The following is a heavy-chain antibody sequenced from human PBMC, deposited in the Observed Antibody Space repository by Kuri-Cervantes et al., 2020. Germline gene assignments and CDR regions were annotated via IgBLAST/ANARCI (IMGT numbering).Heavy chain of an antibody. CDR3: ARVLFENYYDSSGYRFDP. CDR1: GGTFSSYA. V-gene: IGHV1-69*05. D-gene: IGHD3-22*01. J-gene: IGHJ5*02. CDR2: IIPIFGTA. Sequence: SVKVSCKASGGTFSSYAISWVRQAPGQGLEWMGGIIPIFGTANYAQKFQGRVTITTDESTSTAYMELSSLRSEDTAVYYCARVLFENYYDSSGYRFDPWGQGTLVTVSS.